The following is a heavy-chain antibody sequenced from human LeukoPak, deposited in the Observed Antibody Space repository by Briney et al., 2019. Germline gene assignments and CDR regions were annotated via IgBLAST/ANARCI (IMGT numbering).Heavy chain of an antibody. CDR2: FYHSGST. D-gene: IGHD7-27*01. J-gene: IGHJ3*02. CDR3: ARQKLGLYAFDI. V-gene: IGHV4-38-2*01. Sequence: PSDPLSLLCAVSGYPIHSGYYWGWIRPPPGKGLGWIWWFYHSGSTHYNPSLKSRVTISVDTSKNQFSLKLSSVTAADTAVYYCARQKLGLYAFDIWGQGTMVTVSS. CDR1: GYPIHSGYY.